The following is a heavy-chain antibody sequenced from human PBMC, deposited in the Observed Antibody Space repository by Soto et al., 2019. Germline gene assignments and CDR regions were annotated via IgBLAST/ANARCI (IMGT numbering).Heavy chain of an antibody. D-gene: IGHD2-8*01. V-gene: IGHV1-2*04. Sequence: ASVKVSCKASGYSFTDYHIHWVRQAPGQGLGWLGRINPKSGGTSTAQKFQGWVTMTTDTSISTASMELTRLTSDDTAIYHCARGDSTDCSNGVCSFFYNHDMDVWGQGTTVTVSS. CDR3: ARGDSTDCSNGVCSFFYNHDMDV. CDR1: GYSFTDYH. CDR2: INPKSGGT. J-gene: IGHJ6*02.